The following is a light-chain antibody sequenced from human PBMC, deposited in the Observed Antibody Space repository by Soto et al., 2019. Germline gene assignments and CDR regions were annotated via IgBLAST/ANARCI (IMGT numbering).Light chain of an antibody. J-gene: IGLJ1*01. V-gene: IGLV2-14*01. CDR1: SSDVGGYNY. CDR2: EVS. CDR3: SSYTSSSTSNYV. Sequence: QSALAQPASVSGSPGQSITISFTGTSSDVGGYNYVSWYQQHPGKAPKLMIYEVSNRPSGVSNRFSGSKSGNTASLTISGLQAEDEADYYCSSYTSSSTSNYVFGTGTKVTVL.